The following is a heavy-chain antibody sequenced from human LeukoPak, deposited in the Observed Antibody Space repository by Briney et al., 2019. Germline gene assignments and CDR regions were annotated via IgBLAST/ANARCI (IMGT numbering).Heavy chain of an antibody. CDR3: ARDRTTVTTQPYYYYYGMDV. V-gene: IGHV4-59*01. CDR2: IYYCGST. J-gene: IGHJ6*02. Sequence: SETLSLTCTVSGGSISSYYWSWIRQPPGEGLEWMGYIYYCGSTNYNPSLKSRVTISVDTSKNQFSLKLSSVTAADTAVYYCARDRTTVTTQPYYYYYGMDVWGQGTTVTVSS. CDR1: GGSISSYY. D-gene: IGHD4-11*01.